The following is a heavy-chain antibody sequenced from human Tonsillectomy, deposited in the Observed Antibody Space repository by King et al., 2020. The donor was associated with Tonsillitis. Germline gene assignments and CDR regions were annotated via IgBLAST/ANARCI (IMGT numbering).Heavy chain of an antibody. D-gene: IGHD3-22*01. CDR3: ARHGDSSGYYL. CDR2: IYPGDSDT. J-gene: IGHJ1*01. Sequence: VQLVESGAEVKKPGESLKISCKGSGYSFTKYWIAWVRQMPGKGLEWLGIIYPGDSDTRYSPSFQGQVTISADKSISTAYLPWSSLKASDTAMYHCARHGDSSGYYLWGQGTLVTVSS. CDR1: GYSFTKYW. V-gene: IGHV5-51*01.